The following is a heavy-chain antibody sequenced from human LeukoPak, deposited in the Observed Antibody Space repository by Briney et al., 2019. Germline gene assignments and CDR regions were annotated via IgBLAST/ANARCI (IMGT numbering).Heavy chain of an antibody. V-gene: IGHV1-8*01. CDR2: MNPNSGNT. CDR3: ARDAVTIFGLVRTQTTKGPHRFDP. J-gene: IGHJ5*02. D-gene: IGHD3-3*01. Sequence: ASVKVSCKASGYTFTSYDINWVRQATGQGLEGMGWMNPNSGNTGYAQKFQGRVTMTRNTSISTAYMELSSLRSEDTAVYYCARDAVTIFGLVRTQTTKGPHRFDPWGQGTLVTVSS. CDR1: GYTFTSYD.